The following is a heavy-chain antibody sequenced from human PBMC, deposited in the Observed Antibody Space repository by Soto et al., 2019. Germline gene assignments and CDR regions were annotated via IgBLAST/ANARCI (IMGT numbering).Heavy chain of an antibody. CDR2: IYYSGST. CDR1: GGSISSYY. J-gene: IGHJ1*01. CDR3: ARGQYCSGGSCYVYFQH. Sequence: SETLSLTCTVSGGSISSYYWSWIRQPPGKGLEWIGYIYYSGSTNYNPSLKSRVTISVDTSKNQFSLKLSSVTAADTAVYYCARGQYCSGGSCYVYFQHWGQGTLVTVSS. V-gene: IGHV4-59*12. D-gene: IGHD2-15*01.